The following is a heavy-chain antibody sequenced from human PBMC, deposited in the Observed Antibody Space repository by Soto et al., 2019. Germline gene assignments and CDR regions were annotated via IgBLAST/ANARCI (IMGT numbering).Heavy chain of an antibody. Sequence: GGSLRLSCAASGFTFSSYSMNWVRQAPGKGLEWVSYISSSSSTIYYADSVKGRFTISRDNAKNSLYLQMNSLRDEDTAVYYCAGLKGYCSGGSCYGHNYFDYWGQGTLVTVSS. CDR2: ISSSSSTI. CDR1: GFTFSSYS. D-gene: IGHD2-15*01. J-gene: IGHJ4*02. V-gene: IGHV3-48*02. CDR3: AGLKGYCSGGSCYGHNYFDY.